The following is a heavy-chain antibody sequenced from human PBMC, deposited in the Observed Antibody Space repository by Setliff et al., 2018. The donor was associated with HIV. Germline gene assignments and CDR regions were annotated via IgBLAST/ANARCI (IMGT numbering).Heavy chain of an antibody. CDR2: ISTYSDET. Sequence: ASVKVSCKASGYSFINYGISWVRQAPGQGLEWMGWISTYSDETSYAQKLQGRVTMTTDTSTSTAYMELRRLRFDDTAVYYCARDVEHMMDVWGQGTTVTV. CDR3: ARDVEHMMDV. V-gene: IGHV1-18*01. J-gene: IGHJ6*02. CDR1: GYSFINYG.